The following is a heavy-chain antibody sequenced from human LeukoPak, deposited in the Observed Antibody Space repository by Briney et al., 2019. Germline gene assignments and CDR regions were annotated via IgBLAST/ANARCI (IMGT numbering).Heavy chain of an antibody. J-gene: IGHJ4*02. CDR2: INHSGST. D-gene: IGHD5-18*01. V-gene: IGHV4-34*01. Sequence: SETLSLTCAVYGGSFSGYYWSWIRQPPGKGLEWIGEINHSGSTNYNPSPKSRVTISVDTSKNQISLKLSSVTAADTAVYYCARASSIGYSYGKDFDYWGQGTLVTVSS. CDR1: GGSFSGYY. CDR3: ARASSIGYSYGKDFDY.